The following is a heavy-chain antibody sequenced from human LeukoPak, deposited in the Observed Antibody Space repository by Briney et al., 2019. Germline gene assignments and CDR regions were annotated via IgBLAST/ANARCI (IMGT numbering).Heavy chain of an antibody. D-gene: IGHD6-13*01. Sequence: GGSLRLSCAASGFTLSSYSMNWVRQAPGKGLEWVSSISSSSSYIYYADSVKGRFTISRDNAKNSLYLQMNSLRAEDTAVYYCASDSSSWYEADSMDVWGQGTTVTVSS. CDR3: ASDSSSWYEADSMDV. J-gene: IGHJ6*02. V-gene: IGHV3-21*01. CDR1: GFTLSSYS. CDR2: ISSSSSYI.